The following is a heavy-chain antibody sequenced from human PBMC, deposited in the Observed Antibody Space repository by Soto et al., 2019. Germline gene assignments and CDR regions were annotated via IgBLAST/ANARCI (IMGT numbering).Heavy chain of an antibody. CDR2: IIPIFGTA. Sequence: QVQLVQSGAEVKKPGSSVKVSCQASGGTFSSYAISWVRQAPGQGLEWMGGIIPIFGTANYAQKFQGRVTITADKSTGTAYMELSSLRSEDTAVYYCARDDVDTAMDPRGYGMDVWGQGTTVTVSS. D-gene: IGHD5-18*01. J-gene: IGHJ6*02. V-gene: IGHV1-69*06. CDR1: GGTFSSYA. CDR3: ARDDVDTAMDPRGYGMDV.